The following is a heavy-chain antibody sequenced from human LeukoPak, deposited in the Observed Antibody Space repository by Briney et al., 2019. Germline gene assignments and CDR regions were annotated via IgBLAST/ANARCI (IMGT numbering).Heavy chain of an antibody. V-gene: IGHV4-59*01. CDR3: ARASNYDSSGYYFYWYFDL. CDR2: IYYSGTT. D-gene: IGHD3-22*01. CDR1: GGSFSSYY. J-gene: IGHJ2*01. Sequence: SETLSLTCTVSGGSFSSYYWSWVRQTPGKGLEWIGYIYYSGTTKYIPSLRSRVTISIDTSKSRSSLKLSSVTAADTAVYYCARASNYDSSGYYFYWYFDLWGRGTLVTVSS.